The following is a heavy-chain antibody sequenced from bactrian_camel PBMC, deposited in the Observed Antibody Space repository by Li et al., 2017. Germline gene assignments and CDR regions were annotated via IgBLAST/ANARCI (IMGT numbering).Heavy chain of an antibody. D-gene: IGHD5*01. CDR2: INSGGGST. J-gene: IGHJ4*01. V-gene: IGHV3S40*01. CDR1: GFRFNITA. CDR3: AADVNGYWRGQTDGRRLLQEEMYEY. Sequence: VQLVESGGGLVQPGGSLRLSCTTSGFRFNITAMSWARQAQGKELEWVSGINSGGGSTYYLDSVKGRFTISRDNAVNTVYLTMNNLKPDDTAVYYCAADVNGYWRGQTDGRRLLQEEMYEYWGQGTQVTVS.